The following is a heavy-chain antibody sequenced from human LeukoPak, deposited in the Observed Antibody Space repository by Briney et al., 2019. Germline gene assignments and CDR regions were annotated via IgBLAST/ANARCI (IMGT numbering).Heavy chain of an antibody. CDR3: ARANPIAAAGTIINFDY. V-gene: IGHV3-21*01. D-gene: IGHD6-13*01. Sequence: PGGSLRLSCAASGFTFSSYSMNWVRQAPGKGLKWVSSISSSSSYIYYADSVKGRFTISRDNAKNSLYLQMNSLRAEDTAVYYCARANPIAAAGTIINFDYWGQGTLVTVSS. CDR2: ISSSSSYI. CDR1: GFTFSSYS. J-gene: IGHJ4*02.